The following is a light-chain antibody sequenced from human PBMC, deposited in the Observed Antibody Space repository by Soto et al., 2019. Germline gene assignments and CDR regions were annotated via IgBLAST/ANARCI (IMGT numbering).Light chain of an antibody. Sequence: DSQMTQSPCSLSASVGDRVTITCRASQGISNYLAWYQQQPGKSPKFLIYAASTLQSGVPSRFSGSGSGTDFTLTISSLQPEDVAPYYCQKYNSAPWTFGQGTKVEIK. CDR3: QKYNSAPWT. CDR2: AAS. CDR1: QGISNY. J-gene: IGKJ1*01. V-gene: IGKV1-27*01.